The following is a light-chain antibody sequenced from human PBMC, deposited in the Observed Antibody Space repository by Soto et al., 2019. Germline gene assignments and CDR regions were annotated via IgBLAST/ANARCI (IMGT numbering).Light chain of an antibody. CDR2: GAS. J-gene: IGKJ1*01. V-gene: IGKV3-15*01. CDR3: QQYNNWPRT. Sequence: EIVMTQSPATLSVSPGERDALSCRASQSVSSNLAWYQLKPCQAPGLLIYGASTRATGIPARFSGSGSGTEFTLTISSLQSEDFAVYYCQQYNNWPRTFGQGTKV. CDR1: QSVSSN.